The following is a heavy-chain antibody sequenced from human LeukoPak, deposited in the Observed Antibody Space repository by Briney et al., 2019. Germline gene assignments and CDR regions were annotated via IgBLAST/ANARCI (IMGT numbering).Heavy chain of an antibody. CDR3: AKAGSTPMVSWFDP. Sequence: GGSLRLSCVVSGFNFRSSAMNWVRQAPGKGLEWVSTISGSGGTAYYADSVKGRFTISRDNSMNTLYLQMNSLRAEDTAVYYCAKAGSTPMVSWFDPWGQGTLVTVSS. V-gene: IGHV3-23*01. CDR1: GFNFRSSA. D-gene: IGHD5-18*01. CDR2: ISGSGGTA. J-gene: IGHJ5*02.